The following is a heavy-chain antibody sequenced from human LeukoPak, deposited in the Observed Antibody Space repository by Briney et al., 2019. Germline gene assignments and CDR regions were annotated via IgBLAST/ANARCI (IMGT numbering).Heavy chain of an antibody. J-gene: IGHJ6*02. V-gene: IGHV3-23*01. CDR1: GFTFSSYA. CDR2: ISGRGDTT. Sequence: GGSLRLSCAASGFTFSSYALTWVRQAPGKGVEWVSAISGRGDTTYYADSVKGRFTISRDNTRNTLYLQMNSLGAEDTAVYYCAKYSSSSSRYYGMDVWGQGTTVTVSS. D-gene: IGHD6-6*01. CDR3: AKYSSSSSRYYGMDV.